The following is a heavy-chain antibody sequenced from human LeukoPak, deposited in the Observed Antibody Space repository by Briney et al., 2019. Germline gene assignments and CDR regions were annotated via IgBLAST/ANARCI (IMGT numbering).Heavy chain of an antibody. CDR2: IYYSGST. CDR3: ARESSGSDSGTDF. CDR1: GGSISSYY. J-gene: IGHJ4*02. Sequence: PSETLSLTCTVSGGSISSYYWSWIRQPPGKGLEWIGYIYYSGSTNYNPSLKSRVTISVDTSKNQFSLKLSSVTAADTAVYYCARESSGSDSGTDFWGQGTLVTVSS. D-gene: IGHD1-26*01. V-gene: IGHV4-59*01.